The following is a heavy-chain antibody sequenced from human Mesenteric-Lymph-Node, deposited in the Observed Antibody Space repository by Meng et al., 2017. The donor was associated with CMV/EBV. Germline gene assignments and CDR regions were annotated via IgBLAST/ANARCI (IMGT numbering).Heavy chain of an antibody. CDR3: AHSSGIAAAGPFYFDY. CDR2: IYWDDDK. Sequence: QITLKESGPTLVKPTQTLTLTCTFSGFSLRTSGVVVCWIRQPPGKALEWLALIYWDDDKRYSPSLKSRLTITKDTSKNQVVLTMTNMDPVDTATYYCAHSSGIAAAGPFYFDYWGQGTLVTVSS. J-gene: IGHJ4*02. V-gene: IGHV2-5*02. CDR1: GFSLRTSGVV. D-gene: IGHD6-13*01.